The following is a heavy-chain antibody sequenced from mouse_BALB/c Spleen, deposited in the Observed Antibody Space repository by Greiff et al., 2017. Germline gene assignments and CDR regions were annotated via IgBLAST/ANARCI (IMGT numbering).Heavy chain of an antibody. CDR3: ARDGSSLYYAMDY. J-gene: IGHJ4*01. D-gene: IGHD1-1*01. V-gene: IGHV5-17*02. CDR1: GFTFSSFG. Sequence: EVKVVESGGGLVQPGGSRKLSCAASGFTFSSFGMHWVLQAPEKGLEWVAYISSCSGTIYYADTVKGRFTISRDNPKNTLFLQMTSLRSEDTAMFYCARDGSSLYYAMDYWGQGTSVTVSS. CDR2: ISSCSGTI.